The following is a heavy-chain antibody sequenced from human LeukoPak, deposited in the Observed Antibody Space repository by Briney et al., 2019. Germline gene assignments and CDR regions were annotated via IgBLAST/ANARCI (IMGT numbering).Heavy chain of an antibody. D-gene: IGHD5-18*01. CDR2: IIPIFGTA. V-gene: IGHV1-69*13. Sequence: SVKVSYKASGGTFSSYAISWVRQAPGQGLEWMGGIIPIFGTANYAQKFQGRVTITADESTSIAYMELSSLRSEDTAVYYCARGYSYDAFDIWGQGTMVTVSS. CDR3: ARGYSYDAFDI. J-gene: IGHJ3*02. CDR1: GGTFSSYA.